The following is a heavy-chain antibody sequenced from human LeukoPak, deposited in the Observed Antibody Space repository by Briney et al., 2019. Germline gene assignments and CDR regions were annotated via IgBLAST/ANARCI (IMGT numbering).Heavy chain of an antibody. D-gene: IGHD6-19*01. CDR1: GFTFTNYA. Sequence: PGGSLRLSCAASGFTFTNYAMSWVRQAPGKGLEWVSAISGSATMSYNADSVKGRFTISRDNAKNSLYLQMDSLRAEDTAVYYCARDVVKGSSGWLGLDYYGMDVWGQGTTVTVSS. V-gene: IGHV3-23*01. CDR2: ISGSATMS. CDR3: ARDVVKGSSGWLGLDYYGMDV. J-gene: IGHJ6*02.